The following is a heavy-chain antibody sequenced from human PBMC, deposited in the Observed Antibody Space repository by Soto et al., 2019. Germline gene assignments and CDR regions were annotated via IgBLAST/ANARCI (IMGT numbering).Heavy chain of an antibody. CDR3: ARGLSSGWFDY. J-gene: IGHJ5*01. Sequence: EVQLVESGGGLVKPGGSLRVSCAASGFTFSNYSMNWVRQAPGKGLEWVSSISSTSKYIYYAESVKGRFTISRDNAKKSLYLQMNSLRAEDTAVYYCARGLSSGWFDYWGQGTLVTVSA. D-gene: IGHD6-19*01. CDR2: ISSTSKYI. CDR1: GFTFSNYS. V-gene: IGHV3-21*01.